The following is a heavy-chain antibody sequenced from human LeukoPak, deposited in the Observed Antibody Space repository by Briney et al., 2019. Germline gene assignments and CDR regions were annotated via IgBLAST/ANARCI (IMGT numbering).Heavy chain of an antibody. CDR2: IYSGGST. Sequence: GGSLRLSCAASGFTVSSNYMSWVRQAPGKGLEWVSVIYSGGSTYYADSVKGRFTISRDNSKNTLYLQMNSLRAEDTAVYYCARKGRFLELDYWGQGTLVTVSS. J-gene: IGHJ4*02. CDR1: GFTVSSNY. CDR3: ARKGRFLELDY. V-gene: IGHV3-53*01. D-gene: IGHD3-3*01.